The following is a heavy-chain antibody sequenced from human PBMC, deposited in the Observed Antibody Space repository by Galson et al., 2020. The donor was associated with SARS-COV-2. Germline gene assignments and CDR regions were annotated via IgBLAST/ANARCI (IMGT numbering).Heavy chain of an antibody. J-gene: IGHJ4*02. V-gene: IGHV3-21*01. CDR2: ISSSSSYI. Sequence: GESLKISCAASGFTFSSYSMNWVRQAPGKGLEWVSSISSSSSYIYYADSVKGRFTISRDNAKNSLYLQMNSLRAEDTAVYYCARGLTTVTFREYFDYWGQGTLVTVSS. D-gene: IGHD4-17*01. CDR1: GFTFSSYS. CDR3: ARGLTTVTFREYFDY.